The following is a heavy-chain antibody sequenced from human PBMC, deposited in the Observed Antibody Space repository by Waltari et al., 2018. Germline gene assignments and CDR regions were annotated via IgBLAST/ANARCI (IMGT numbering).Heavy chain of an antibody. CDR3: ATMGAGRAPDY. V-gene: IGHV3-7*03. D-gene: IGHD3-16*01. J-gene: IGHJ4*02. CDR2: IRPDGGEN. Sequence: EVPLVESGGGLVQPGGSMRVSCAASTFSFSRYWMAWFRQAPGKGLEWVATIRPDGGENFYVDSVKGRFSISRDNAKNSFYLQMNSLRVEDTAIFYCATMGAGRAPDYWGQGTLVTVSS. CDR1: TFSFSRYW.